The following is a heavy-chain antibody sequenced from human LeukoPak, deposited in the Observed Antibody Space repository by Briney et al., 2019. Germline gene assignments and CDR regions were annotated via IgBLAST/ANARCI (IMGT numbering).Heavy chain of an antibody. CDR2: IYYSGST. J-gene: IGHJ3*02. Sequence: PSETLSLTCTVSGGSISSSSYYWGWIRQPPGKGLEWIGSIYYSGSTYYNPSLKSRVTISVDTSKNQFSLKLSSVTAADTAVYYCARQSCSSTSCPHRNVFDIWGQGTMVTASP. D-gene: IGHD2-2*01. CDR3: ARQSCSSTSCPHRNVFDI. CDR1: GGSISSSSYY. V-gene: IGHV4-39*01.